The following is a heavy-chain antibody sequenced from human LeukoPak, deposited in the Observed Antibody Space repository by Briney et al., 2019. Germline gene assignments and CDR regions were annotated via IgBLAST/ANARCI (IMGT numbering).Heavy chain of an antibody. V-gene: IGHV7-4-1*02. J-gene: IGHJ3*02. CDR2: INTNTGNP. D-gene: IGHD3-10*01. Sequence: ASVKVSCKASGYTFTSYAMNWVRQAPGQGLEWMGWINTNTGNPTYAQGFTGRFVFSLDTSVSTAYLQISSLKAEDTAVYYRARDGSLLWFGDLAAQGPFEIWGQGTLVTVSS. CDR3: ARDGSLLWFGDLAAQGPFEI. CDR1: GYTFTSYA.